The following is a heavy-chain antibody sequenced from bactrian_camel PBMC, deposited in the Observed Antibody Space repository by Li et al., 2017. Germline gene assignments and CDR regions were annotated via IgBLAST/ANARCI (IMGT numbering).Heavy chain of an antibody. Sequence: VQLVESGGGLVQPGGSLRLSCAASGFTFSSYAMCWVRQAPGKGLEWVSRINSDGGFTTYAAAVMGRFTISRDNAKNTLYLQMNNLEPEDTAMYYCAADRTYYCSGSWYRGLDYWGKGTQVTVS. V-gene: IGHV3S42*01. J-gene: IGHJ7*01. CDR2: INSDGGFT. CDR1: GFTFSSYA. D-gene: IGHD3*01.